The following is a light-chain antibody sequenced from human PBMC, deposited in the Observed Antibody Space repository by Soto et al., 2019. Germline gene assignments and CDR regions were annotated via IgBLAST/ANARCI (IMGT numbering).Light chain of an antibody. CDR1: QRVSSSY. V-gene: IGKV3-20*01. J-gene: IGKJ2*02. CDR2: GAS. Sequence: EIELTQSPGTLSLSPGDRATLSCRASQRVSSSYLAWYQQKPGQAPRLLIYGASSRATGIPDRFSGSGSGTDFTLTISRLEPEDFAVYYCQQYGSSLCTFGQGTKLEIK. CDR3: QQYGSSLCT.